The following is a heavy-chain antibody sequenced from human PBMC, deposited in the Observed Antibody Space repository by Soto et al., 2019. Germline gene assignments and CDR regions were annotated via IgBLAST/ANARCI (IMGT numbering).Heavy chain of an antibody. D-gene: IGHD6-19*01. CDR1: GFTFDDSW. J-gene: IGHJ5*02. CDR3: ARDITGWT. V-gene: IGHV3-74*01. Sequence: EVQLVESGGGVVQPGGSLRLSCAASGFTFDDSWMHWARQAPGKGLVWVARIGSEGTSTSYADSVKGRFTISRDNAKNTLYLQMNNLRADDTAVYYCARDITGWTWGQGTLVTVSS. CDR2: IGSEGTST.